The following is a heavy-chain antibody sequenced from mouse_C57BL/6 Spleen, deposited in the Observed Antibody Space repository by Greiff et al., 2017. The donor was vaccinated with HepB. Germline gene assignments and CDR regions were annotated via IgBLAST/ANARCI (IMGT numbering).Heavy chain of an antibody. CDR1: GYTFTSYW. V-gene: IGHV1-50*01. CDR2: IDPSDSYT. CDR3: ARSGYYPYWYFDV. J-gene: IGHJ1*03. Sequence: VQLQQSGAELVKPGASVKLSCKASGYTFTSYWMQWVKQRPGQGLEWIGEIDPSDSYTNYNQKFKGKATLTVDTSSSPAYMQLSSLPSEDSAVYYCARSGYYPYWYFDVWGTGTTVTVSS. D-gene: IGHD2-3*01.